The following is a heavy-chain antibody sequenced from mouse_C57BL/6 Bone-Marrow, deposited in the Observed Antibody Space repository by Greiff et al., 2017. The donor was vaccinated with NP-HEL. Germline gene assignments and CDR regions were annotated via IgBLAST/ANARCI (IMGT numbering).Heavy chain of an antibody. CDR2: IDPSDINI. V-gene: IGHV1-69*01. CDR1: GYTFTTYW. D-gene: IGHD1-1*01. J-gene: IGHJ2*01. CDR3: ARERYYGSSSYYFDY. Sequence: QVQLQQPGAEPMMPGSSVKLSCKASGYTFTTYWMHWVKQRPGQGLDWVGEIDPSDININYNQKFKGKATLTVDTSSSTACMQLSSLTSEDSAVYYCARERYYGSSSYYFDYWGQGTTLTVSS.